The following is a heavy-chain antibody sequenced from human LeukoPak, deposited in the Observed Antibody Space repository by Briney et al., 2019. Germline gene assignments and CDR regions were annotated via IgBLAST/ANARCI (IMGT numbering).Heavy chain of an antibody. CDR2: IIPIFGTA. J-gene: IGHJ5*02. CDR1: GGTFSSYA. CDR3: AREIRRGAGDWFDP. V-gene: IGHV1-69*05. D-gene: IGHD1-26*01. Sequence: ASVKVSCKASGGTFSSYAISWVRQAPGQGLEWMGGIIPIFGTANYAQKFQGKVTMTTDTSISTAYMDLSGLRSDDTAMYYCAREIRRGAGDWFDPWGRGTLVTVSS.